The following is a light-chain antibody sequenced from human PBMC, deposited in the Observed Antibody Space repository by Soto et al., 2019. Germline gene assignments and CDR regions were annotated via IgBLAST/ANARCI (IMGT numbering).Light chain of an antibody. Sequence: SRPASVSGSPGQSNPISCTGTSSDFGTSNYVSWYQLHPGKAPKLLIFEVGYRPSEVSNRFSGSKSGNTASLTIVGLQAEDEADYYCSSHATTSSLHVFGTGTKVTVL. CDR3: SSHATTSSLHV. CDR1: SSDFGTSNY. V-gene: IGLV2-14*01. CDR2: EVG. J-gene: IGLJ1*01.